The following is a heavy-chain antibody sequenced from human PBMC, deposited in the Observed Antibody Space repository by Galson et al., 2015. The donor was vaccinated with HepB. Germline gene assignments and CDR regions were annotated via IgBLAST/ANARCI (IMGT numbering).Heavy chain of an antibody. Sequence: SLRLSCAASGFTFSSYNMNWVRQAPGKGLEWVSSISIISSYIYYADSVKGRFTITRDNAKNSLYLQMNSLRAEDTAVYYCARGEESFDYWGQGTLVTVSS. D-gene: IGHD1-26*01. J-gene: IGHJ4*02. CDR3: ARGEESFDY. CDR2: ISIISSYI. CDR1: GFTFSSYN. V-gene: IGHV3-21*04.